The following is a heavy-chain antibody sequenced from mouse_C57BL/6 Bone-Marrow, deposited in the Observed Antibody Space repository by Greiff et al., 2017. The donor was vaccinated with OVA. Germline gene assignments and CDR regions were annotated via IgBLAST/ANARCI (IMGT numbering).Heavy chain of an antibody. CDR1: DSEVFPIAY. D-gene: IGHD2-5*01. J-gene: IGHJ1*03. CDR3: ARESIVTPFWYFDV. CDR2: ILPSIGRT. V-gene: IGHV15-2*01. Sequence: QVQLQQSGSELRSPGSSVKLSCKDFDSEVFPIAYMSWVRQKPGHGYEWIGGILPSIGRTINGEMFEDNATLDANTMSNTYYLALNSLTSEDTAIYYCARESIVTPFWYFDVWGTGTTVTVSS.